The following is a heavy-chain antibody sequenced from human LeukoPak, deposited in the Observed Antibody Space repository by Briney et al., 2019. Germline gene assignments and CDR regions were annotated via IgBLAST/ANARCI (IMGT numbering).Heavy chain of an antibody. J-gene: IGHJ4*02. CDR1: GFTFSSYS. V-gene: IGHV3-30*04. D-gene: IGHD3-3*01. CDR3: ASEIIFGSFDY. CDR2: ISYDGSNK. Sequence: GGSLRLSCAVSGFTFSSYSIHWVRQAPGKGLEWVAVISYDGSNKYYADSVRGRFTISRDNSKNTLYLQMNSLRAEDTAVYYCASEIIFGSFDYWGQGTLVTVSS.